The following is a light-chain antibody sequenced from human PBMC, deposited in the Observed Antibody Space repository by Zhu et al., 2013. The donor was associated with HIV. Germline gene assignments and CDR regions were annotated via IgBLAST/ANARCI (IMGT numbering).Light chain of an antibody. Sequence: QSALTQPASVSGSPGQSITISCTGTSSDVGSYNHVSWYQQHPGKAPKLIIYEVNKWPSGVSNRFSGSKSGNTASLTISGLQAEDEADYYCCSYAGSSIFRVFGGGTNLTVL. CDR2: EVN. J-gene: IGLJ2*01. CDR1: SSDVGSYNH. V-gene: IGLV2-23*02. CDR3: CSYAGSSIFRV.